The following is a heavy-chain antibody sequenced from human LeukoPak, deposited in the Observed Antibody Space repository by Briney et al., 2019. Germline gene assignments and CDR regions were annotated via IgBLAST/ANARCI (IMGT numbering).Heavy chain of an antibody. J-gene: IGHJ4*02. D-gene: IGHD6-13*01. Sequence: PSQTLSLTCTVSGGSFSSGGYYWSWLRQHPGMGLEWIGYIYYSGSTYYNPSLKSRLTISVDTSKNQFSLKLSSVTAADTAVYYCARDNPAAAIDYGGQGTLVTVS. CDR1: GGSFSSGGYY. CDR3: ARDNPAAAIDY. V-gene: IGHV4-31*03. CDR2: IYYSGST.